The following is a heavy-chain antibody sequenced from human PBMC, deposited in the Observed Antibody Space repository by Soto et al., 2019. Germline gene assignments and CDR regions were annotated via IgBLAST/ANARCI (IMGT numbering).Heavy chain of an antibody. Sequence: EVQLVESGGGLIQSGGSLRLSCAASGFNVSTTYMAWVRQAPGKGLEWVSIIYSGGTTYYADSVKGRFTISRDNSKNTLYLKMNSLRVDDTAVYYCARDHSGDSSGYYGWDWGQGTLVPVSS. CDR2: IYSGGTT. CDR1: GFNVSTTY. V-gene: IGHV3-53*01. D-gene: IGHD3-22*01. CDR3: ARDHSGDSSGYYGWD. J-gene: IGHJ4*02.